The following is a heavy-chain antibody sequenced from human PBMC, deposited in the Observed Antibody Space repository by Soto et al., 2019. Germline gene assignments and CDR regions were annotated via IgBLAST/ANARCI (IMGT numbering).Heavy chain of an antibody. J-gene: IGHJ4*02. CDR3: ARDVHGYYADF. CDR1: GYIFTRFG. CDR2: VNGYNENN. D-gene: IGHD4-17*01. V-gene: IGHV1-18*01. Sequence: QVQLVQSGAEVKKPGASVTVSCKASGYIFTRFGFSWVRRAAGQRLEWMGWVNGYNENNNYAQRFQGRLTLTTDKSTSTAYMELRSLRSDDTALYYCARDVHGYYADFWGQGTLVTVSS.